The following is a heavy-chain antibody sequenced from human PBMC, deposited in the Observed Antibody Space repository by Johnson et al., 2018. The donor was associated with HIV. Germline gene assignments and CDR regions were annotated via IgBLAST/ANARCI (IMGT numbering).Heavy chain of an antibody. Sequence: QVQLVESGGGVVQPGRSLRLSCAASGFTFSSYGMHWVRQGPGKGLEWVAGIWYDGSKKYYPGSVKGRFTISRENAKNSLYLQMNSLRAGDTAVYYCARVAAAGTDDAFDIWGQGTMVTVSS. D-gene: IGHD6-13*01. CDR1: GFTFSSYG. CDR2: IWYDGSKK. V-gene: IGHV3-33*01. J-gene: IGHJ3*02. CDR3: ARVAAAGTDDAFDI.